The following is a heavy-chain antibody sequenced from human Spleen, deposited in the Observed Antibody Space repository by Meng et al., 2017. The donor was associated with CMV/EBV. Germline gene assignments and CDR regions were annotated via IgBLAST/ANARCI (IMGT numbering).Heavy chain of an antibody. Sequence: LAGAVDGGCFNNYYLPWIRGAAGKGMGWIEESNRGRNIKYNPPLKSRVTIEVDTSKNHFYLKGNSVTAADTDVYYCASQRGRRPLDFWGQGTLVTVSS. J-gene: IGHJ4*02. CDR3: ASQRGRRPLDF. CDR2: SNRGRNI. CDR1: GGCFNNYY. V-gene: IGHV4-34*01.